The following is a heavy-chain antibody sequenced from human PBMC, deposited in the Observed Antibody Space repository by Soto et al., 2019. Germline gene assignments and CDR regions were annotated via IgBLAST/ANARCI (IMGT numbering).Heavy chain of an antibody. CDR3: ARMDSSGYYGLDY. V-gene: IGHV4-31*01. CDR2: IYYSGST. J-gene: IGHJ4*02. CDR1: GGSISSGGYY. Sequence: PSETLSLTCTVSGGSISSGGYYWSWIRQHPGKGLEWIGYIYYSGSTYYNPSLKSQVTISVDTSKNQFSLKLSSVTAADTAVYYCARMDSSGYYGLDYWGQGTLVTVSS. D-gene: IGHD3-22*01.